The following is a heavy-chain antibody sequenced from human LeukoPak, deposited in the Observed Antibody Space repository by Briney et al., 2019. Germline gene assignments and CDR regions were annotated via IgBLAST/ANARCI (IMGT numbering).Heavy chain of an antibody. V-gene: IGHV3-66*04. CDR2: IYSGGST. D-gene: IGHD2-2*01. CDR1: GFTVSSNY. J-gene: IGHJ4*02. Sequence: GGSLRLSCAASGFTVSSNYMSWVRQAPGKGLEWVSVIYSGGSTYYADSVKGRFTISRDNSKNTLYLQMNSLRAEDTAVYYCARRVPYCSSTSCYFGGFDYWGQGTLVTVSS. CDR3: ARRVPYCSSTSCYFGGFDY.